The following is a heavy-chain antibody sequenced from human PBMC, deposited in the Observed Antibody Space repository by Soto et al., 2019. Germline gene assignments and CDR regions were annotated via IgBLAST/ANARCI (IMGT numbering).Heavy chain of an antibody. J-gene: IGHJ4*02. V-gene: IGHV3-23*01. D-gene: IGHD2-15*01. Sequence: AEFPRLSCAASGFTFSSDAMSWVRQAPGKGLEWVSAISGSGGSTYYADSVKGRFTISGDNSKNTLYLQMNSLRAEDTAVYYCAKGSRIPQLFDYWGQGTLVTVSS. CDR2: ISGSGGST. CDR1: GFTFSSDA. CDR3: AKGSRIPQLFDY.